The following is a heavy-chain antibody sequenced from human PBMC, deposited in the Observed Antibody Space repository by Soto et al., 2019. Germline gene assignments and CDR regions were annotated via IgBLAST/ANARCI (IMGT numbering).Heavy chain of an antibody. V-gene: IGHV4-34*01. CDR2: INHRGSS. J-gene: IGHJ6*02. CDR3: ARSDNRNSLYGVDV. CDR1: GGSLSGYY. Sequence: PAETLSLTCAVYGGSLSGYYWSWIRQSPGKGLEWIGEINHRGSSGYNPSLKSRVTISIDAYKNHVTLELTSVTAADTAVYYCARSDNRNSLYGVDVWGQGTAVTVSS. D-gene: IGHD1-7*01.